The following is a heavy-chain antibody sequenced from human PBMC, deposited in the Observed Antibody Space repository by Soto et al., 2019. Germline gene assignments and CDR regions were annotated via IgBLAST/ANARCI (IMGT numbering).Heavy chain of an antibody. V-gene: IGHV4-59*08. CDR1: GGSISSYY. D-gene: IGHD3-16*01. CDR2: ISYSGST. J-gene: IGHJ4*02. Sequence: QVQLQESGPGLVKPSETLALTCTVSGGSISSYYWSWIRQPPGKGLEWIGYISYSGSTNYNPSLKSRVTIPVDTSKNQFSLKLSSVTAADTALYYCARHLAWGAPFDYWGQGTLVTVSS. CDR3: ARHLAWGAPFDY.